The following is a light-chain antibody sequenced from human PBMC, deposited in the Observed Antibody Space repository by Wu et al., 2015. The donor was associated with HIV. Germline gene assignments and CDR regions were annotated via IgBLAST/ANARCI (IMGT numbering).Light chain of an antibody. CDR3: HQYNNWPPWT. Sequence: EIVMTQSPATLSVSPGERATLSCRASQSVSSNLAWYQQKPGQAPRLLIYGASTRGPLGIPARFSGSGSGTEFTLTISSMQSEDFAVYYCHQYNNWPPWTFGQGTKVGNQT. V-gene: IGKV3-15*01. J-gene: IGKJ1*01. CDR1: QSVSSN. CDR2: GAS.